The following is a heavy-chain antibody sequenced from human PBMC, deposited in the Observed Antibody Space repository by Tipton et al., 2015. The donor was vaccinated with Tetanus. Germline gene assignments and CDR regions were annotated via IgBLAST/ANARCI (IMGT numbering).Heavy chain of an antibody. D-gene: IGHD1-1*01. CDR3: AREGIIGSHHVVDY. V-gene: IGHV3-30-3*01. CDR2: ISFDGDNK. Sequence: SLRLSCVVSGFTFSSHAFHWVRQAPGKGLEWVTIISFDGDNKYYVDSVKGRFTISRDNSKNTLYLQLNNLRPEDTAVYYCAREGIIGSHHVVDYWGQGTLVIVSS. CDR1: GFTFSSHA. J-gene: IGHJ4*02.